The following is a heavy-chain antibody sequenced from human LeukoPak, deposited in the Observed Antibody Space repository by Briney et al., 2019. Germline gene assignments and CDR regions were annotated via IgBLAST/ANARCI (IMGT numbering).Heavy chain of an antibody. D-gene: IGHD6-13*01. CDR3: AKDFVFGSSSWFLFDY. V-gene: IGHV3-48*03. CDR2: ISSSGSTI. Sequence: PGGSLRLSCAASGFTFSDYEMNWVRQAPGKGLEWVSYISSSGSTIYYADSVKGRFTISRDNAKNSLYLQMNSLRAEDTAVYYCAKDFVFGSSSWFLFDYWGQGTLVTVSS. CDR1: GFTFSDYE. J-gene: IGHJ4*02.